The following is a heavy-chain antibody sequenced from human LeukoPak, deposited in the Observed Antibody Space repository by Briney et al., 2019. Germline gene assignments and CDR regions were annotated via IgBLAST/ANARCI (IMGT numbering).Heavy chain of an antibody. CDR3: ARDVRTGGFDY. Sequence: PGGSLRLSCAASGFTFSSYAMHWVRQAPGKGLEWVAVISYDGSNKYYVDSVKGRFTISRDNSKNTLYLQMNSLRAEDTAVYYCARDVRTGGFDYWGQGTLVTVSS. CDR1: GFTFSSYA. CDR2: ISYDGSNK. V-gene: IGHV3-30-3*01. J-gene: IGHJ4*02. D-gene: IGHD3-10*02.